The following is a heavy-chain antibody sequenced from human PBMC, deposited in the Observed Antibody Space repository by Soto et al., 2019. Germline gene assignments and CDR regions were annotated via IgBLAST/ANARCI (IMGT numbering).Heavy chain of an antibody. Sequence: QVQLVQSGAEVKEPGASVKLSCQASGYTFMNYAISWVRQAPGQGLAWMGWISPSTGNTDQAQNFQVRVNITLDTYTNTANMALRTLRSDDSAVYYCARCYCSVGSCYTCCHVDLWGRGTLVTVSS. CDR2: ISPSTGNT. J-gene: IGHJ2*01. CDR3: ARCYCSVGSCYTCCHVDL. D-gene: IGHD2-15*01. V-gene: IGHV1-18*01. CDR1: GYTFMNYA.